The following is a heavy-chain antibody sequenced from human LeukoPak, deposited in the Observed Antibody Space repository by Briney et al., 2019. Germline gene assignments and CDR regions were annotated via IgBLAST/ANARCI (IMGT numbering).Heavy chain of an antibody. CDR3: AKEKRFGELLYYFDY. Sequence: GRSLRLSCAASGFTFDDYAMHWVRQAPGKGLEWVSGISWNSGSIGYADSVKGRFTISRDNAKNSLYLQMNSLRAEDTALYYCAKEKRFGELLYYFDYWGQGTLVTVSS. V-gene: IGHV3-9*01. D-gene: IGHD3-10*01. CDR1: GFTFDDYA. CDR2: ISWNSGSI. J-gene: IGHJ4*02.